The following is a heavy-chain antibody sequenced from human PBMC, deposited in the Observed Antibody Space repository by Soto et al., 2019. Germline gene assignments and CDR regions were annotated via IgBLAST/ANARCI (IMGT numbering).Heavy chain of an antibody. CDR2: TYYRSKWYN. V-gene: IGHV6-1*01. D-gene: IGHD6-13*01. CDR3: ARGSWSSIWY. Sequence: QVQLQQSGPGLVKPSQTLSLTCAISGDSVSSNSAAWSWIRQSPSRGLEWLGRTYYRSKWYNDYAASVRSRLTINPDTSKTQFSLQLDSVTPEDTAVYYCARGSWSSIWYWGQGTLVTVSS. CDR1: GDSVSSNSAA. J-gene: IGHJ4*02.